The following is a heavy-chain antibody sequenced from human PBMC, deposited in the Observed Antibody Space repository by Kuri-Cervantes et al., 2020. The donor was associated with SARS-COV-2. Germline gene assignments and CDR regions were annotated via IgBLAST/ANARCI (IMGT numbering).Heavy chain of an antibody. J-gene: IGHJ4*02. V-gene: IGHV4-61*02. CDR2: IYTSGST. D-gene: IGHD3-10*01. Sequence: SETLSLTCTVSGGSISSGSYYWSWIRQPAGKGLERIGRIYTSGSTNYNPSLKSRVTISVDTSKNQFSLKLSSVTAADTAVYYCARGGRTRNSYYFDYWGQGTLVTVSS. CDR1: GGSISSGSYY. CDR3: ARGGRTRNSYYFDY.